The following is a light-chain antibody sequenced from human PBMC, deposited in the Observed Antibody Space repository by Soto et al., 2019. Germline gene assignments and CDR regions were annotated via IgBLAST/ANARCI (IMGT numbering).Light chain of an antibody. Sequence: DIQMTQSPSSLSASVGDKLTITCRTNQSITNFLNWYQKKPGEVPKLLIFAASRLESGVPSRFSGSGSGTDFGLTINSLRPEEFATHYCQQSYTPPRLSFGGGTRVEFK. J-gene: IGKJ4*01. CDR3: QQSYTPPRLS. CDR2: AAS. CDR1: QSITNF. V-gene: IGKV1-39*01.